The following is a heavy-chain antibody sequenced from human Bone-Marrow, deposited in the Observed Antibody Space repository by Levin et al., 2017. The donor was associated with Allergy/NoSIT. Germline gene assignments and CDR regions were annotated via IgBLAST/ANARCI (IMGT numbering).Heavy chain of an antibody. CDR1: GFTFSDYY. J-gene: IGHJ6*02. CDR2: ISAGGSMK. Sequence: GESLKISCAASGFTFSDYYMTWIRQPPGKGLEWVSHISAGGSMKYYTESVKGRFTISRDNAKNSLYLQMNSLRAEDTAVYYCARATDAMDVWGQGTTVTVSS. V-gene: IGHV3-11*01. CDR3: ARATDAMDV.